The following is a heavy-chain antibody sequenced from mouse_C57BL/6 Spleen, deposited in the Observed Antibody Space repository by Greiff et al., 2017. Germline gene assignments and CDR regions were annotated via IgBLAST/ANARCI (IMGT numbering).Heavy chain of an antibody. CDR2: ISYDGSN. CDR3: ARERGYKGYFDV. D-gene: IGHD3-1*01. CDR1: GYSITSGYY. Sequence: EVKLQESGPGLVKPSQSLSLTCSVTGYSITSGYYWNWIRQFPGNKLEWMGYISYDGSNNYNPSLKNRISITRDTSKNQFFLKLNSVTTEDTATYYCARERGYKGYFDVWGTGTTVTVSS. J-gene: IGHJ1*03. V-gene: IGHV3-6*01.